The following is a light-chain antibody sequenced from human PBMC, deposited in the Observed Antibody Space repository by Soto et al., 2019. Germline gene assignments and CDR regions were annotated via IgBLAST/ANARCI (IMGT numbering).Light chain of an antibody. Sequence: QSALTQPASVSGSRGQSITISCVGRNTDVGQDKSVSWYQQGPGKAPKLLIFEVTNRPSGVSSRFSGSRSGNTASLTISGLQHDEEGDYFCVSYKDTDTLVFGTGTKVTVL. CDR3: VSYKDTDTLV. CDR2: EVT. CDR1: NTDVGQDKS. V-gene: IGLV2-14*01. J-gene: IGLJ1*01.